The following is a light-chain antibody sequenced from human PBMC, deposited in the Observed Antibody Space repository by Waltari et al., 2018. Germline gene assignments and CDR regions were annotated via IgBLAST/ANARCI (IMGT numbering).Light chain of an antibody. CDR3: CSYAGDSTLI. J-gene: IGLJ2*01. V-gene: IGLV2-23*02. Sequence: QSALTQPASVSGSPGQSIPIPCTGTSRTLGGYTLVSWYQLPPGKAPQPIIYDVNKRPSGISHRFSGSKSGNTASLTISGLQADDESDYYCCSYAGDSTLIFGGGTKLTVL. CDR1: SRTLGGYTL. CDR2: DVN.